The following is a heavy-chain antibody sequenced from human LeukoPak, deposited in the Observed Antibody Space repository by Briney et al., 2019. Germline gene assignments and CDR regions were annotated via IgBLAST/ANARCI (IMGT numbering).Heavy chain of an antibody. CDR2: IYYSGST. D-gene: IGHD3-3*01. CDR3: ARVNYDFWSGYSTFDY. Sequence: SETLSLTCTVSGGSISSSSYYWGWIRQPPGKGLEWIGSIYYSGSTYYNPSLKSRVTISVDTSKNQFSLKLSSVTAADTAVYYCARVNYDFWSGYSTFDYWGQGTLVTVSS. CDR1: GGSISSSSYY. J-gene: IGHJ4*02. V-gene: IGHV4-39*01.